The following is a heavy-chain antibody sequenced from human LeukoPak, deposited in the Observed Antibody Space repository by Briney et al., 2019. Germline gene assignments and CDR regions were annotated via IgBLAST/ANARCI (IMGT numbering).Heavy chain of an antibody. CDR1: VFTYSYYG. J-gene: IGHJ4*02. V-gene: IGHV3-23*01. CDR3: AKGGSSVTRYVDY. Sequence: GVSLRLFCAACVFTYSYYGVIWVREAPGKGLEWVTDISDSGDRTYYEDSVKGGFTISRNNSKNTLYLQMNSLRAEDTAVYYCAKGGSSVTRYVDYWGQGTLVTVSS. CDR2: ISDSGDRT. D-gene: IGHD4-17*01.